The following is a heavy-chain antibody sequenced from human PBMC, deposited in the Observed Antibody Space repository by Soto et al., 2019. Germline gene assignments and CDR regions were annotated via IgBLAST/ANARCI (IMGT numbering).Heavy chain of an antibody. CDR1: GGSISSGGSY. CDR3: ARGVPTYSSGWYYFDY. D-gene: IGHD6-19*01. V-gene: IGHV4-31*03. CDR2: IYYSGST. Sequence: QVQLQASGPGLVKPSQTLSLTCTVSGGSISSGGSYWSWIRQHPGKGLEWIGYIYYSGSTYYNPSLKSRVAISVDTSQNQFSLRLSSVTAADTAVYYCARGVPTYSSGWYYFDYWCQGTLVTVSS. J-gene: IGHJ4*02.